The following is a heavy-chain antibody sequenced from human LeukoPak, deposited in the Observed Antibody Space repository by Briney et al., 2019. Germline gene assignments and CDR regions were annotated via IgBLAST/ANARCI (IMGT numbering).Heavy chain of an antibody. CDR1: GFTFTNYW. CDR2: IKQDRSEK. J-gene: IGHJ4*02. D-gene: IGHD2-8*02. V-gene: IGHV3-7*01. Sequence: GGSLRLSCAASGFTFTNYWMSWVRQAPGKGLELVANIKQDRSEKYYVDSVKGRFTISRDNAKNSLYLQMNSLRAEDTAVYYCARTYGWYYFDYWGQGTLVTVSS. CDR3: ARTYGWYYFDY.